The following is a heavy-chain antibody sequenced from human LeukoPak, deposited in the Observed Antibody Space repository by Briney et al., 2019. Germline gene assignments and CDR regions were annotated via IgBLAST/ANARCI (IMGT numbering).Heavy chain of an antibody. CDR1: GGSISSGSYY. CDR2: IYTSGST. D-gene: IGHD4-17*01. CDR3: AREIYGDYGAFDY. V-gene: IGHV4-61*02. Sequence: SETLSLTCTVSGGSISSGSYYWSWIRQPAGKGLEWIGRIYTSGSTNYNPSLKSRVTISVDTSKDQFSLKLSSVTAADTAVYYCAREIYGDYGAFDYWGQGTLVTVSS. J-gene: IGHJ4*02.